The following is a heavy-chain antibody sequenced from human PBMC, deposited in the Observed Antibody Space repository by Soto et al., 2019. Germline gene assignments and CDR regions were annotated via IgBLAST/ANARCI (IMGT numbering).Heavy chain of an antibody. CDR2: IYYSGST. D-gene: IGHD3-3*01. V-gene: IGHV4-59*01. CDR1: GGSISSYY. CDR3: ASSTYYDFWSGYYPDY. J-gene: IGHJ4*02. Sequence: SETLSLTCTVSGGSISSYYWSWIRQPPGKGLEWIGYIYYSGSTNYNPSLKSRVTISVDTSKNQFSLKLSSVTAADTAVYYCASSTYYDFWSGYYPDYWGRGTLVTVSS.